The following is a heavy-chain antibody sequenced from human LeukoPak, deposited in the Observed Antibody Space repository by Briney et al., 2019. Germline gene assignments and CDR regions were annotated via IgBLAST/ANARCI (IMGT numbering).Heavy chain of an antibody. CDR2: IWYDGSKK. V-gene: IGHV3-33*01. D-gene: IGHD3-10*01. J-gene: IGHJ4*02. CDR1: GFTFTNHG. Sequence: GGSLRLSCAASGFTFTNHGFHWVRQAPGKGLEWVALIWYDGSKKVYVDSVKGRFTISRDDPKNTLYLQMNSLRDEDTAVYYCALNPDYYGSGSFDYWGQGTLVTVSS. CDR3: ALNPDYYGSGSFDY.